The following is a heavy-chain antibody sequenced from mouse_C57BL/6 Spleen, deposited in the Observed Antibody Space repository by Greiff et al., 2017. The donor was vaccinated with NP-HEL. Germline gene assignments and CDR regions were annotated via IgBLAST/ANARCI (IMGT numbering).Heavy chain of an antibody. V-gene: IGHV1-15*01. CDR3: TRGSTVVTTGFDC. Sequence: VKLMESGAELVRPGASVTLSCKASGYTFTDYEMHWVKQTPVHGLEWIGAIDPETGGTSYNQKFKGKAILTAATSSSTAYMELRRLSSEDSAVYYCTRGSTVVTTGFDCWGQGTTLAVSS. CDR2: IDPETGGT. CDR1: GYTFTDYE. D-gene: IGHD2-2*01. J-gene: IGHJ2*01.